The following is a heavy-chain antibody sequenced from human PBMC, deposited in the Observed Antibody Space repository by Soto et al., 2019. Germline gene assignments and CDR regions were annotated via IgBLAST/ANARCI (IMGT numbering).Heavy chain of an antibody. CDR1: GFTFSSYA. V-gene: IGHV3-30*04. D-gene: IGHD3-10*01. CDR2: ISYDGSNK. Sequence: GGSLRLSFAASGFTFSSYAMHWVRQAPGKGLEWVAVISYDGSNKYYADSVKGRFTISRDNSKNTLYLQMNSLRAEDTAVYYCARDVGAQNYYGSGSYPDIWGQGTMVTVSS. J-gene: IGHJ3*02. CDR3: ARDVGAQNYYGSGSYPDI.